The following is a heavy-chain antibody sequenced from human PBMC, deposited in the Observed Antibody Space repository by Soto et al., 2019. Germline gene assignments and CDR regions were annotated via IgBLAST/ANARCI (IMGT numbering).Heavy chain of an antibody. V-gene: IGHV2-5*01. CDR1: GFSLSTSGVG. Sequence: GSGPTLVNPTQTLTLTCTFSGFSLSTSGVGVGWIRQPPGKALEWLALIYWNDDKRYSPSLKSRLTITKDTSKNQVVLTMTNMDPVDTATYYCAHAYDQYSSGWYWALHSPYYYYGMDVWGQGTTVTVSS. CDR3: AHAYDQYSSGWYWALHSPYYYYGMDV. D-gene: IGHD6-19*01. J-gene: IGHJ6*02. CDR2: IYWNDDK.